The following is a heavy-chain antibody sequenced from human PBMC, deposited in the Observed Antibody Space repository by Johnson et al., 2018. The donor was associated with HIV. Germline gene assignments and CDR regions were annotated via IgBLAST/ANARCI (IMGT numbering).Heavy chain of an antibody. J-gene: IGHJ3*02. CDR1: GFIFSDYY. Sequence: QMLLVESGGGLVKAGGSLRLSCAASGFIFSDYYMSWIRQAPGKGLEWVSYISSSGSTIYYADSVKGRFTISRDNAKNSLYLQMNSLRAEDTAVYYCAKNRLPDAGDAFDIWGQGTMVTVSS. CDR2: ISSSGSTI. D-gene: IGHD2-15*01. V-gene: IGHV3-11*01. CDR3: AKNRLPDAGDAFDI.